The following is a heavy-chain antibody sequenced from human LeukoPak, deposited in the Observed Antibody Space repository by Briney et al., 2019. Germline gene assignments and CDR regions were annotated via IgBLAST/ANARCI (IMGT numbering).Heavy chain of an antibody. D-gene: IGHD5-24*01. J-gene: IGHJ4*02. CDR3: TVEATTYYFDY. CDR1: GGTFSSYA. V-gene: IGHV1-69*05. CDR2: IIPIFGTA. Sequence: RSSVKVSCKASGGTFSSYAISWVRQAPGQGLEWMGRIIPIFGTANYAQKFQGRVTITTDESTSTAYMELSSLRSEDTAVYYCTVEATTYYFDYWGQGTLVTVSS.